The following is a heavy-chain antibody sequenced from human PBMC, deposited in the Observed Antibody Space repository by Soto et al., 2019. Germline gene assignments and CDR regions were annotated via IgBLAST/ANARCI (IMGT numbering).Heavy chain of an antibody. CDR3: AKSSPLDYYDSSGYPY. D-gene: IGHD3-22*01. J-gene: IGHJ4*02. CDR1: GFTFSSYA. Sequence: PGGSMRLSCAASGFTFSSYAMSWVRQAPGKGLEWVSAISGSGGSTYYADSVKGRFTISRDNSKNTLYLQMNSLRAEDTAVYYCAKSSPLDYYDSSGYPYWGQGTLVTVSS. V-gene: IGHV3-23*01. CDR2: ISGSGGST.